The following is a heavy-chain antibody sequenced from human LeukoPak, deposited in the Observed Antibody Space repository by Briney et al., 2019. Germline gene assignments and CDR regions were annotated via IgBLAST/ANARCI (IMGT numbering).Heavy chain of an antibody. Sequence: RAGGSLRLSCAASGFTFSNYWMHWVRQAPGKGLEWVSSISSSSSYIYYADSVKGRFTISRDNAKNSLYLQMNSLRAEDTAVYYCARDGVLLWFGELCPYFDYWGQGTLVTVSS. CDR2: ISSSSSYI. CDR1: GFTFSNYW. CDR3: ARDGVLLWFGELCPYFDY. V-gene: IGHV3-21*01. J-gene: IGHJ4*02. D-gene: IGHD3-10*01.